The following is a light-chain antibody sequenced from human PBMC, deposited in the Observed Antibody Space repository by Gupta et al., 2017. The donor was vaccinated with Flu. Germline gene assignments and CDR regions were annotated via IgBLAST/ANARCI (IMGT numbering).Light chain of an antibody. CDR1: QSISSS. CDR3: QQSYRPPLA. V-gene: IGKV1-39*01. J-gene: IGKJ1*01. CDR2: AAS. Sequence: DIQMTQSPSSLSASIGDRVTITCRASQSISSSLNWYQQRPGKAPELLIYAASTLQSGVPSRFSGSGSGTDFTLTISNLQPEDSASYYRQQSYRPPLAFGQGTKVEIK.